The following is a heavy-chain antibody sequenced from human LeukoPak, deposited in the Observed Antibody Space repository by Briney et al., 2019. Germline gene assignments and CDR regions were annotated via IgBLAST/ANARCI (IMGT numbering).Heavy chain of an antibody. CDR2: IKQDGSEK. J-gene: IGHJ4*02. CDR1: GFTFSSYW. CDR3: ARDNPYCSSTSCYFDY. D-gene: IGHD2-2*01. Sequence: GGSLRLSCAASGFTFSSYWMSWVRQAPGKGLEWVANIKQDGSEKYYVDSVKGRFTISRDNAKNSLYLQMNSLRAEDTAVYYCARDNPYCSSTSCYFDYWGQGTLVTVSS. V-gene: IGHV3-7*01.